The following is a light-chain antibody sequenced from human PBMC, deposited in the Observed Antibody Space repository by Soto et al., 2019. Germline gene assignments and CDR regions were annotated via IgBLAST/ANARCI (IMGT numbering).Light chain of an antibody. J-gene: IGLJ3*02. V-gene: IGLV1-40*01. CDR2: GNS. Sequence: QSVLTQPPSVSGAPGQRVTISCTGSSSNIGAGYDVHWYQQLPGTAPKLLIYGNSNRPSGVPDRFSGSKSGTSASLAIAGLQAEAAADYYCQSYDSSLVFGGGTKLTVL. CDR3: QSYDSSLV. CDR1: SSNIGAGYD.